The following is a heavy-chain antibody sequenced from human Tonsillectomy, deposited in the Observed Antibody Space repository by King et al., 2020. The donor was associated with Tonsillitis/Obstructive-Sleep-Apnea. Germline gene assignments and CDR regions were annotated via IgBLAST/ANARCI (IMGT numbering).Heavy chain of an antibody. Sequence: VQLQQWGAGLLKPSETLSLTCAVYGGSFSGYYWSWIRQPPGKGLEWIGEINHSGSTNYNPSLKSRVTISVDTSKNQFSLKLGSVTAPDTAVYYCAVYCSSTSCGYFDYWGQGTLVTVSS. CDR2: INHSGST. V-gene: IGHV4-34*01. D-gene: IGHD2-2*01. CDR3: AVYCSSTSCGYFDY. J-gene: IGHJ4*02. CDR1: GGSFSGYY.